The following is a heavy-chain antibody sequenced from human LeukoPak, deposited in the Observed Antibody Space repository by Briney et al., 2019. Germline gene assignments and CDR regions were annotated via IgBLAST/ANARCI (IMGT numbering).Heavy chain of an antibody. J-gene: IGHJ4*02. Sequence: ASVKVSCKASGYTFTGYYMHWVRQAPGQGLEWMGWINPNSGGTNYAQKFQGRVTMTRDTSISTAYMELSRLRSDDTAVYYCAGTTYDFWSGYPSYWGQGTLVTVSS. CDR1: GYTFTGYY. D-gene: IGHD3-3*01. CDR2: INPNSGGT. CDR3: AGTTYDFWSGYPSY. V-gene: IGHV1-2*02.